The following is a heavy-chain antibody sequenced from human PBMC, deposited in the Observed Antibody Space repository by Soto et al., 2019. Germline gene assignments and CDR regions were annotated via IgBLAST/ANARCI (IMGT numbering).Heavy chain of an antibody. D-gene: IGHD6-19*01. V-gene: IGHV3-9*01. CDR3: VKDILGPNSSGFDY. CDR1: GFTFDDYA. J-gene: IGHJ4*02. Sequence: GGSLRLSCAASGFTFDDYAMHWVRQAPGKGLEWVSGISWNSGSIGYADSVKGRFTISRDNAKNSLYLQMNSLRAEDTALYYCVKDILGPNSSGFDYWGQGSLVTVSS. CDR2: ISWNSGSI.